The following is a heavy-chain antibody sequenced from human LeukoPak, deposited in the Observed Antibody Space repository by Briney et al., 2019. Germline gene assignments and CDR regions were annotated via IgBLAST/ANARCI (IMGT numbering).Heavy chain of an antibody. D-gene: IGHD5-12*01. V-gene: IGHV3-21*01. Sequence: PGGSLRLSCAASGFTFSRYSMNWVRQAPGKGLEWVSSISISSNYIYYPDSLKGRFTISRDNAKNSLYLQMNSLRAEDTAVYYCARGPSGYHNTGGQGTLVTVSS. CDR1: GFTFSRYS. CDR2: ISISSNYI. CDR3: ARGPSGYHNT. J-gene: IGHJ4*02.